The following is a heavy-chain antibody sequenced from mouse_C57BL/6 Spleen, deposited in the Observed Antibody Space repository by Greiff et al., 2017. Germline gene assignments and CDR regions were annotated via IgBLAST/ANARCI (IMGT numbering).Heavy chain of an antibody. D-gene: IGHD3-2*02. J-gene: IGHJ3*01. CDR2: ILPGSGST. CDR1: GYTFTGYW. V-gene: IGHV1-9*01. Sequence: QVQLQQSGAELMKPGASVKPSCKATGYTFTGYWIEWVKQRPGHGLEWIGEILPGSGSTNYNGKFKGKVTLTAGKSSSTAYMQLSGLTSEDSAVYFCARLQTAQATAYWGQGTLVTVSA. CDR3: ARLQTAQATAY.